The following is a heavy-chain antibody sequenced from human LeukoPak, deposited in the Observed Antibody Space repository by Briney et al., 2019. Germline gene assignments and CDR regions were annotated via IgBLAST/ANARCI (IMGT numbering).Heavy chain of an antibody. V-gene: IGHV3-23*01. CDR1: GLTFSDYS. CDR2: ISAGGGST. Sequence: PGGSLRLSCAASGLTFSDYSMTWVRQAPGKGLFWVSGISAGGGSTYYADSVKGRFTISRDNSKNTLYLQMNSLRAEDTAVYYCAKDAHSSSWTPDYWGQGTLVTVSS. J-gene: IGHJ4*02. CDR3: AKDAHSSSWTPDY. D-gene: IGHD6-13*01.